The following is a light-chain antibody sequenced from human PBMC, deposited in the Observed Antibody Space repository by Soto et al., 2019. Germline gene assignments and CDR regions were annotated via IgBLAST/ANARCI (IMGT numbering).Light chain of an antibody. CDR2: LGS. J-gene: IGKJ4*01. V-gene: IGKV2-28*01. Sequence: VMTQSPLSLPVTPGEPASISCRSSQSLLHSNGYNYLDWYLQKPGQSPQLLIYLGSNRASGVPDRFSGSGSGTDFTLKISRVEAEDVGVYYCMQALQTPLTFGGGTKVDIK. CDR1: QSLLHSNGYNY. CDR3: MQALQTPLT.